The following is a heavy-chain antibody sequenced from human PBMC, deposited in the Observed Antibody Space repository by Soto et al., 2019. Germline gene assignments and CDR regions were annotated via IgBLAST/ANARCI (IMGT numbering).Heavy chain of an antibody. V-gene: IGHV3-23*01. J-gene: IGHJ5*02. D-gene: IGHD3-10*01. Sequence: EVQLLESGGGLVQPGGSLRLSCAASGFTFSSYAMSWVRQTPGTGLEWVSAISGSGDSTYYADSVKGRFTISRDNSKNTLYLQMNSLRAEDTAVYYCAKLRWGSDNWFDPGGQGTLVTVSS. CDR3: AKLRWGSDNWFDP. CDR1: GFTFSSYA. CDR2: ISGSGDST.